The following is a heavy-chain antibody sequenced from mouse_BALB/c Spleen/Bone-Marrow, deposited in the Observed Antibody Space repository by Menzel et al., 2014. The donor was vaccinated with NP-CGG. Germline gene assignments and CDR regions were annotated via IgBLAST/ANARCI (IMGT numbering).Heavy chain of an antibody. D-gene: IGHD1-1*01. Sequence: DVHLVESGGGLVKPGGSLKLSCAASGFTFSDYYMYWVRQTPEKRLEWVATISDGGSYTYYPDSVKGRFTTSRDNAKNNLYLQMSSLKSEDTAMYYCSRAWFAYWGQGTLVTVSA. CDR3: SRAWFAY. CDR1: GFTFSDYY. V-gene: IGHV5-4*02. CDR2: ISDGGSYT. J-gene: IGHJ3*01.